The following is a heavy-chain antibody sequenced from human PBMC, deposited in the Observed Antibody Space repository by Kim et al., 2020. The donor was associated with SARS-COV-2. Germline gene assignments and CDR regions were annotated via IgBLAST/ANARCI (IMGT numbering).Heavy chain of an antibody. V-gene: IGHV3-21*01. CDR3: ARDLTDGYYYYMDV. Sequence: ADSVKGRFTISRDNAKNSLYLQMNSLRAEDTAVYYCARDLTDGYYYYMDVWGKGTTVTVSS. J-gene: IGHJ6*03.